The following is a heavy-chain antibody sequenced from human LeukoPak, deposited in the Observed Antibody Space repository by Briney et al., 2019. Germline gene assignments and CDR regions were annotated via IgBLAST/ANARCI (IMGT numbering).Heavy chain of an antibody. CDR1: GFSLSTSGMC. CDR3: ARTRPGTYYYYGMDV. Sequence: SGPTLVNPTQTLTLTCTFSGFSLSTSGMCVSWIRQPPGKALEWLARIDWDDDKYYSTSLKTRLTISKDTSKNQVVLTMTNMDPVDTATYYCARTRPGTYYYYGMDVWGQGTTVTVSS. D-gene: IGHD1-1*01. J-gene: IGHJ6*02. V-gene: IGHV2-70*11. CDR2: IDWDDDK.